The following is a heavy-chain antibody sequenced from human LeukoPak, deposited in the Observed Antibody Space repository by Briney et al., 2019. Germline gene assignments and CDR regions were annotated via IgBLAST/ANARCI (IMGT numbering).Heavy chain of an antibody. CDR2: MSYDGSNK. V-gene: IGHV3-30*18. CDR1: GFTFSSYG. D-gene: IGHD5-12*01. Sequence: PGGSLRLSCAASGFTFSSYGMHWVHQAPGKGLEWVAVMSYDGSNKYYADSVKGRFTISRDNSKNTLYLQMNSLRAEDTAVYYCAKGRGRTYGGYVGYWGQGTLVAVSS. CDR3: AKGRGRTYGGYVGY. J-gene: IGHJ4*02.